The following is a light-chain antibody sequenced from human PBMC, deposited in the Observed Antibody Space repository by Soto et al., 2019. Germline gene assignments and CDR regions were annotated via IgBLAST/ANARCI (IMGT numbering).Light chain of an antibody. CDR2: AAS. Sequence: TQWPSSLSKPIGDRVTTSCRASQGNNSFVAWYQQKSGKAPKLLIYAASTLQSGVPSRFSGSGSGTDFTLTISSLLPEDFPTYYCPPVNDRPFAFVQGTKVDI. J-gene: IGKJ2*01. CDR1: QGNNSF. V-gene: IGKV1-9*01. CDR3: PPVNDRPFA.